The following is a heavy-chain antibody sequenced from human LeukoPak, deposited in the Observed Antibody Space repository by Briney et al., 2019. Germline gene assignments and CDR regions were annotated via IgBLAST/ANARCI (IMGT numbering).Heavy chain of an antibody. CDR1: GGSISSYY. J-gene: IGHJ4*02. Sequence: SETLSLTCTVSGGSISSYYWSWIRQPAGKGLEWIGRIYTSGSTNYNPSLKSRVTMSVDTSKNQFSLKLSSVTAADTAVYYCARHARKRLTSNWDFWGQGTLVTVSS. CDR2: IYTSGST. V-gene: IGHV4-4*07. CDR3: ARHARKRLTSNWDF. D-gene: IGHD2-2*01.